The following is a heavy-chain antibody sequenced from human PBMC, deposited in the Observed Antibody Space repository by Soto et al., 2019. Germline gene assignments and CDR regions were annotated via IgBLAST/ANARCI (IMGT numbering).Heavy chain of an antibody. CDR3: ARDRGYPETYGMDV. D-gene: IGHD3-10*01. CDR1: GGSISSYY. V-gene: IGHV4-59*01. Sequence: QVQLQESGPGLVKPSETLSLTCTVSGGSISSYYWSWIRQPPGKGLEWIGYIYYSGSINYNPSLKSRVTISVDTSKNQFSLKLSSVTAADTAVYYCARDRGYPETYGMDVWGQGTTVTVSS. J-gene: IGHJ6*02. CDR2: IYYSGSI.